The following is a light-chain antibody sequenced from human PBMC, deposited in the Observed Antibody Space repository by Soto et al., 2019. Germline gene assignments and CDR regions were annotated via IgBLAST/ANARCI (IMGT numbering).Light chain of an antibody. CDR2: EVS. J-gene: IGLJ2*01. Sequence: QSVLTQPPSASGSPGQSVTISCTGTSSDVGGYNYVSWYQQHPGKAPKLMIYEVSKRPSGVPDRFSGSKSGNTASLTVSGLQAEDEADYYCSSSAGSNRVVFGGGTQLTVL. CDR3: SSSAGSNRVV. CDR1: SSDVGGYNY. V-gene: IGLV2-8*01.